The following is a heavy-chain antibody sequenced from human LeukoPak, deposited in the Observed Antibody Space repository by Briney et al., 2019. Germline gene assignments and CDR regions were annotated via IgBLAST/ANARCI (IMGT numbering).Heavy chain of an antibody. CDR2: IYYSGST. CDR3: ARLPYYYGMDV. V-gene: IGHV4-61*08. CDR1: GGSISSGGYY. Sequence: SETLSLTCAVSGGSISSGGYYWSWIRQPPGKGLEWIGYIYYSGSTNYNPSLKSRVTISVDTSKNQFSLKLSSVTAADTAVYYCARLPYYYGMDVWGQGTTVTVSS. J-gene: IGHJ6*02.